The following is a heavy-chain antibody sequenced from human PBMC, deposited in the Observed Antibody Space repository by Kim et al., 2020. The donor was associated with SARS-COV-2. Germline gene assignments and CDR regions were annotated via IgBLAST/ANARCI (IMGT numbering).Heavy chain of an antibody. D-gene: IGHD6-19*01. J-gene: IGHJ6*02. CDR1: GYTFTGYY. V-gene: IGHV1-2*06. Sequence: ASVKVSCKASGYTFTGYYMHWVRQAPGQGLEWMGRINPNSGGTNYAQKFQGRVTMTRDTSISTAYMELSRLRSDDTAVYYCARGGIAVADTYYYYYGMDVWGQGTTVTVSS. CDR3: ARGGIAVADTYYYYYGMDV. CDR2: INPNSGGT.